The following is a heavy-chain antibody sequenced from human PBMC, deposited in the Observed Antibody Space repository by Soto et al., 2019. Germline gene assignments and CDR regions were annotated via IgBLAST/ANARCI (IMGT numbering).Heavy chain of an antibody. CDR2: IYSGGST. CDR3: ARDLSSDYGMDV. Sequence: PGGSLRVSCAASGFTVSSNYMSWVRQAPGKGLEWVSVIYSGGSTYYADSVKGRFTISRDNSKNTLYLQMNSLRAEDTAVYYCARDLSSDYGMDVWGQGTTVTVSS. CDR1: GFTVSSNY. J-gene: IGHJ6*02. V-gene: IGHV3-66*01.